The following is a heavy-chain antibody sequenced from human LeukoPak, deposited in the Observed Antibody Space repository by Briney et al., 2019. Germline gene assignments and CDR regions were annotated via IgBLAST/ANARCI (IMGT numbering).Heavy chain of an antibody. J-gene: IGHJ6*02. D-gene: IGHD3-10*01. V-gene: IGHV5-10-1*01. CDR3: ARDGFTMVRGIIISYYGMDV. Sequence: GESLKISCKGSGYSFTTHWISWVRQMPGKGLEWMGRIDPSDSYTNYSPSFQGHVTISADKSSSTAYLQWSSLKASDTAMYYCARDGFTMVRGIIISYYGMDVWGQGTTVTVSS. CDR1: GYSFTTHW. CDR2: IDPSDSYT.